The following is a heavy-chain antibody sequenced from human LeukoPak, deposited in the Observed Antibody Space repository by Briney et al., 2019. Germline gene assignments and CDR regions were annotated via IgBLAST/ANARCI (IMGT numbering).Heavy chain of an antibody. CDR1: GYTFTSYH. Sequence: ASVKVSCKASGYTFTSYHLHWVRQAPGQGLEWMGIINPSGGGTNYAQKFQGRVTMTRDTSTSTVYMELSSLRSEDTAVYYCARAQAWDASDPNWFDPWGQGSLVIVSS. J-gene: IGHJ5*02. V-gene: IGHV1-46*01. D-gene: IGHD1-26*01. CDR3: ARAQAWDASDPNWFDP. CDR2: INPSGGGT.